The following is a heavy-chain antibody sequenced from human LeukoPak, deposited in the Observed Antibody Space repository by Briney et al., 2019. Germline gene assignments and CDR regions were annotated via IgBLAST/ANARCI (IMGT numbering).Heavy chain of an antibody. CDR2: ISGSGGYT. D-gene: IGHD3-10*01. J-gene: IGHJ4*02. Sequence: GGSLRLSCAASGFTFSDYAMNWVRQAPGKGLEWVSAISGSGGYTYFADSVKGRFTISRDNSKNTLYLQMNSLRAEDTAVYYCAKEQAYNYGSGSYSFFYWGQGTLVTVSS. V-gene: IGHV3-23*01. CDR3: AKEQAYNYGSGSYSFFY. CDR1: GFTFSDYA.